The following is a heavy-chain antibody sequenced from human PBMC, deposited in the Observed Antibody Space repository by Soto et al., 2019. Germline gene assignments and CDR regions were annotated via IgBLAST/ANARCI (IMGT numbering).Heavy chain of an antibody. Sequence: QVQLVQSGAEVKKPGASVKVSCKASGYTFTNFAISWVRRAPGQGLEWMGWISAYNGKTNYAQKLQGRVTMTTDTSTSTAYMELRSLRSDDTAVYYCARDRPTVTTDYWGQGTLVTVSS. CDR2: ISAYNGKT. CDR3: ARDRPTVTTDY. J-gene: IGHJ4*02. V-gene: IGHV1-18*01. CDR1: GYTFTNFA. D-gene: IGHD4-17*01.